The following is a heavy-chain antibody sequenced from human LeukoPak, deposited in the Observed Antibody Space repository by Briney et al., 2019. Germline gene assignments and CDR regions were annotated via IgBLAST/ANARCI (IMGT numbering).Heavy chain of an antibody. CDR1: GFTFNNYG. CDR3: AKITSGWGVRRQLDY. V-gene: IGHV3-23*01. D-gene: IGHD6-19*01. CDR2: ISGSGGST. Sequence: GSLRLSCAASGFTFNNYGLSWVRPAPGKGLEWVAAISGSGGSTYSADSVKGRFTISRDNSKNTVYLLMHSLRVEDTALYYCAKITSGWGVRRQLDYWGQGTLVTVSS. J-gene: IGHJ4*02.